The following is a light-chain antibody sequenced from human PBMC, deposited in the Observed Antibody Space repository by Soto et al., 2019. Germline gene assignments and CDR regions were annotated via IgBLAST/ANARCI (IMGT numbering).Light chain of an antibody. Sequence: DIQLTQSPSFLSASVGDRVTITCRTSQDISSYFAWYQQKPGKAPQLLLSAASTLHSEVPSRFSGSGSGTDFTLTISSLQPEDFATYHCQQLKSYLLSFGGGTKVEI. V-gene: IGKV1-9*01. CDR2: AAS. CDR1: QDISSY. CDR3: QQLKSYLLS. J-gene: IGKJ4*01.